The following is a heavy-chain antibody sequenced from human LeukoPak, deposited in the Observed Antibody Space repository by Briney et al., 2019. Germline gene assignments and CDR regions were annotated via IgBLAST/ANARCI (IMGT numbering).Heavy chain of an antibody. Sequence: GGSLRLSCAASGFTFSSYWMHWVRQAPGEGLVWVSRINSDGSSTNYADSVKGRFTSSRDNAKNTLSLQMNSLRAEDTAVHYCARAQYYDSTTAGGMDVWGQGTTVTVSS. J-gene: IGHJ6*02. CDR2: INSDGSST. CDR1: GFTFSSYW. CDR3: ARAQYYDSTTAGGMDV. V-gene: IGHV3-74*01. D-gene: IGHD3-22*01.